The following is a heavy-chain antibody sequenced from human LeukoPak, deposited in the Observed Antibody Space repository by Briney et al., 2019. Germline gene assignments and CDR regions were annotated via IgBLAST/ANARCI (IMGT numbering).Heavy chain of an antibody. CDR3: AKDLGSVVTPPSLDY. V-gene: IGHV3-23*01. D-gene: IGHD4-23*01. Sequence: GGSLRLSCAASGFTFSSSAVSWVRQVPGKGLEWVSGISASGGSTSYADSVRGRLTISRDNSKNTLYVQMNSLRDEDTAVYYCAKDLGSVVTPPSLDYWGQGTLVTVSS. J-gene: IGHJ4*02. CDR2: ISASGGST. CDR1: GFTFSSSA.